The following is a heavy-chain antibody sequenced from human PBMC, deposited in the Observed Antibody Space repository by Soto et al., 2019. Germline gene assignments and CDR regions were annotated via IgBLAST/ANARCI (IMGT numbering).Heavy chain of an antibody. V-gene: IGHV1-69*06. CDR2: IIPIFGTA. D-gene: IGHD6-13*01. J-gene: IGHJ5*02. CDR1: GGTFSSYA. Sequence: ASVKVSCKASGGTFSSYAISWVRQAPGQGLEWMGGIIPIFGTANYAQKFQGRVTITADKSTSTAYMELSSLRSEDTAVYYCARDSSSWYRGFNWFDPWGQGTLGTVSS. CDR3: ARDSSSWYRGFNWFDP.